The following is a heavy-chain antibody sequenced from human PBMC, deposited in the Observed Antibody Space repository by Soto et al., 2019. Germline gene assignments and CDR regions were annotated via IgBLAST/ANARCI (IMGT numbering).Heavy chain of an antibody. CDR3: AKRFGDYVGWFDP. V-gene: IGHV4-59*11. CDR2: IFSRGTP. D-gene: IGHD4-17*01. CDR1: GVSITDLH. Sequence: SETLSLTCTVSGVSITDLHWSWIRQSPGRGLEWIGYIFSRGTPNYNPSLKSRVTISVDTSRNQFSLKLNSLTAADTAMYFCAKRFGDYVGWFDPWGQGALVTSPQ. J-gene: IGHJ5*02.